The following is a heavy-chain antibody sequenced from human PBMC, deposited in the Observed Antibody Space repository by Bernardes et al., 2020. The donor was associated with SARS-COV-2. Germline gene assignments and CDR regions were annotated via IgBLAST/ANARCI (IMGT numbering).Heavy chain of an antibody. Sequence: GGSLRLSCEVSGFRLSKFAMGWVRQAPGKGLEWVSSLGTKTYYTDSVNGRFTVSRDNSKNTLFLEMKSLRADDTAVYYCARRAMGVGGAYLFDYWGRGTLVTVSS. CDR2: LGTKT. J-gene: IGHJ4*02. CDR3: ARRAMGVGGAYLFDY. V-gene: IGHV3-23*01. CDR1: GFRLSKFA. D-gene: IGHD3-10*01.